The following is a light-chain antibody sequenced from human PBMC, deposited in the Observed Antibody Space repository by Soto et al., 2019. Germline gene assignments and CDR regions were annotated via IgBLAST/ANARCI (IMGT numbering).Light chain of an antibody. CDR3: SSYAGSSTFVV. Sequence: QSALTQPASVSGSPGQSITISCTGTSGDIGSYNLVSWYQQHPGKAPKLMIYEGSKRPSGVSDRFSGSKSGNTASLTISGLQAEDEADYYCSSYAGSSTFVVFGGGTKLTVL. CDR1: SGDIGSYNL. V-gene: IGLV2-23*01. J-gene: IGLJ2*01. CDR2: EGS.